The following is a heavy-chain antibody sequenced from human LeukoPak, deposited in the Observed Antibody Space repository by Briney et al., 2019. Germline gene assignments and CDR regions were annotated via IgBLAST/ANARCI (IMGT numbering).Heavy chain of an antibody. CDR2: IYYSGST. Sequence: SETLSLTCTVSGGSISSSSYYWGWIRQPPGKGLEWIGSIYYSGSTYYNPSLKSRVTISVDTSKNQLSLKLSSVTAADTAVYYCARLLVDHYGMDVWGQGTTVTVSS. CDR1: GGSISSSSYY. J-gene: IGHJ6*02. D-gene: IGHD2-8*02. V-gene: IGHV4-39*01. CDR3: ARLLVDHYGMDV.